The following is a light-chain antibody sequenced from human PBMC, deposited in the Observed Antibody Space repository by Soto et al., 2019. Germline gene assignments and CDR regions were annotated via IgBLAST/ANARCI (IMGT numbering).Light chain of an antibody. V-gene: IGKV1-39*01. CDR1: QNVGSF. J-gene: IGKJ2*01. Sequence: DIQMPQSPSSLSASVGDRVSLTCRAGQNVGSFVNWYQQEPAKAPRLLIYATSILQSGVPSRISGSGSGTECTLTISSVQPEDFATYFCQQSYRAQYTFGQGTKLEIK. CDR3: QQSYRAQYT. CDR2: ATS.